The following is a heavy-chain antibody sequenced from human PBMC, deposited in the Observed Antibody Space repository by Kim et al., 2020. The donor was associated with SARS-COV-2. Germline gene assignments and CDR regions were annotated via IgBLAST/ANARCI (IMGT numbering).Heavy chain of an antibody. CDR1: GGSISSYY. CDR3: AREDCSGGSCYSGFDY. Sequence: SETLSLTCTVSGGSISSYYWSWIRQPPGKGLEWIGYIYYSGSTNYNPSLKSRVTISVDTSKNQFSLKPSSVTAADTAVYYCAREDCSGGSCYSGFDYWGQGTLVTVSS. V-gene: IGHV4-59*01. J-gene: IGHJ4*02. D-gene: IGHD2-15*01. CDR2: IYYSGST.